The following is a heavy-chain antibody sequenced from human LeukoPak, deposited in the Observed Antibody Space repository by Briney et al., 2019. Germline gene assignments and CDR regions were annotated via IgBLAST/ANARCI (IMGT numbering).Heavy chain of an antibody. Sequence: SVKVSCMASGGTFSSYAISWVRQAPGQGLEWMGRIIPIFGTANYAQKFQGRVTITTDESTSTAYMELSSLRSEDTAVYYCARDAGKACYYYYYMDVWGKGTTVTVSS. CDR3: ARDAGKACYYYYYMDV. CDR2: IIPIFGTA. D-gene: IGHD6-13*01. J-gene: IGHJ6*03. V-gene: IGHV1-69*05. CDR1: GGTFSSYA.